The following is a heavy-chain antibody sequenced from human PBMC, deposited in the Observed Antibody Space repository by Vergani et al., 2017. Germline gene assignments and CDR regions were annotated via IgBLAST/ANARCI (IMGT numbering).Heavy chain of an antibody. CDR2: ISGSGGST. CDR1: GFIFSSYA. J-gene: IGHJ4*02. CDR3: VKVARIAVAGTYFDY. D-gene: IGHD6-19*01. V-gene: IGHV3-23*01. Sequence: EVQLLESGGGLVQPGGSLRLSCAASGFIFSSYAMSWVRQAPGKGLEWVSGISGSGGSTYYADYVKGRFTISRDNSKNTLYLQMNSMIAEDTAVYYCVKVARIAVAGTYFDYWDQGTLVTVSS.